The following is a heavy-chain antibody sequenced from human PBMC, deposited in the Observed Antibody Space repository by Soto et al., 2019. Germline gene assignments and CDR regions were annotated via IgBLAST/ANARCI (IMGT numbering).Heavy chain of an antibody. J-gene: IGHJ3*02. D-gene: IGHD6-6*01. CDR3: ATDLSSPKYSSSSVNAFDI. CDR1: GYTLTELS. CDR2: FDPEDGET. Sequence: ASVKVSCKVSGYTLTELSIHWVRQAPGKGLEWMGGFDPEDGETIYAQKFQGRVTMTEDTSTDTAYMELSSLRSEDTAVYYCATDLSSPKYSSSSVNAFDIWGQGTMVTVSS. V-gene: IGHV1-24*01.